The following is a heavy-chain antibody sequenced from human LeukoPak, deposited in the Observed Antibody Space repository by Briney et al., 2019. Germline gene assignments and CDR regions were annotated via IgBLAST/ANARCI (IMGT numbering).Heavy chain of an antibody. CDR2: ICGSGGST. J-gene: IGHJ4*02. CDR1: GFTFSSYA. V-gene: IGHV3-23*01. D-gene: IGHD6-13*01. CDR3: AKDHGRQQLVQNFDY. Sequence: GGSLRLSCAASGFTFSSYAMSWVRQAPGKGLEWVSAICGSGGSTYYADSVKGRFTISRDNSKNTLYLQMNSLRAEDTAVYYCAKDHGRQQLVQNFDYWGQGTLVTVSS.